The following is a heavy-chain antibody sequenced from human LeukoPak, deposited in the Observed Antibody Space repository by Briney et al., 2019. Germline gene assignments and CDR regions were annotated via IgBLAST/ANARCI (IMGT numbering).Heavy chain of an antibody. D-gene: IGHD1-26*01. J-gene: IGHJ4*02. CDR3: ARDYLVGANVEYYFDS. Sequence: GGSLRLSCAASGFSFSSYGIHWVRQAPGKGLEWVAVIWHDGSNKYCADSVKGRFTISRDNSKNTLFLQMNSLRAEDTAVYFCARDYLVGANVEYYFDSWGQGTLVTASS. CDR2: IWHDGSNK. V-gene: IGHV3-33*01. CDR1: GFSFSSYG.